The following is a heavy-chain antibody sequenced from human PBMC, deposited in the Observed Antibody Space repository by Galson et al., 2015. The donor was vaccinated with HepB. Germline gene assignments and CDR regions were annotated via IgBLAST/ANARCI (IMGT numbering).Heavy chain of an antibody. D-gene: IGHD6-13*01. CDR3: ARDVSSRWYSSSPTPGY. CDR1: GYTFTSYA. Sequence: SVTVSCKASGYTFTSYAMHWVRQAPGQRLEWMGWINAGNGNTKYSQKFQGRVTITRDTSASTAYMELSSLRSEDTAVYYCARDVSSRWYSSSPTPGYWGQGTLVTVSS. J-gene: IGHJ4*02. V-gene: IGHV1-3*01. CDR2: INAGNGNT.